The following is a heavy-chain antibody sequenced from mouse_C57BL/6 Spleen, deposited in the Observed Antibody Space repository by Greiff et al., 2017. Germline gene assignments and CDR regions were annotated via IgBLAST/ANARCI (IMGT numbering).Heavy chain of an antibody. Sequence: EVQLQQSGPELVKPGASVKMSCKASGYTFTDYNMHWVKQSHGKSLEWIGYINPNNGGTSYNQKFKGKATLTVNKSSSTAYMELRSLTSEDSAVYYCARGHYGSRNWYFDVWGTGTTVTVSS. CDR1: GYTFTDYN. J-gene: IGHJ1*03. V-gene: IGHV1-22*01. D-gene: IGHD1-1*01. CDR3: ARGHYGSRNWYFDV. CDR2: INPNNGGT.